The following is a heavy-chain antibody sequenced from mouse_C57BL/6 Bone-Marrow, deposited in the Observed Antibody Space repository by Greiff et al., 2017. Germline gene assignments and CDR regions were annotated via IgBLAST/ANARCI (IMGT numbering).Heavy chain of an antibody. Sequence: VQLQQSGAELVRPGASVKLSCKASGYTFTDYYINWVKQRPGQGLEWIARIYPGSGNTYYNEKFKGKATLTAEKSSSTAYMQLSSLTSEYSAVYFCARKLRLDYWGQGTTLTVSS. CDR3: ARKLRLDY. J-gene: IGHJ2*01. CDR1: GYTFTDYY. V-gene: IGHV1-76*01. CDR2: IYPGSGNT. D-gene: IGHD3-2*02.